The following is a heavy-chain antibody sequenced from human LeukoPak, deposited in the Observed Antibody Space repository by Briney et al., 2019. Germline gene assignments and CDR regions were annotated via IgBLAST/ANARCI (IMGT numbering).Heavy chain of an antibody. J-gene: IGHJ4*02. CDR2: IYHSGST. Sequence: KPSETLSLTCTVSGGSISSSSYYWGWIRQPPGKGLEWIGSIYHSGSTYYNPSLKSRVTISVDTSKNQFSLKLSSVTAADTAVYYCAIAVYGAIVVAEPSFDYWGQGTLVTVSS. CDR1: GGSISSSSYY. D-gene: IGHD3-22*01. CDR3: AIAVYGAIVVAEPSFDY. V-gene: IGHV4-39*07.